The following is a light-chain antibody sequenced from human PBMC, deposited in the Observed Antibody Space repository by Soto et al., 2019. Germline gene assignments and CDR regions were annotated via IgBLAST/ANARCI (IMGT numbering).Light chain of an antibody. V-gene: IGKV3D-20*02. CDR2: GAS. CDR1: QSVSSSS. Sequence: EIVLTQSPGTLSLSPGERAPLSCRASQSVSSSSLAWYQQKPGQSPRLLIYGASSRATGIPDRFSGRGSGTDFTLTINSLEPEDFAVFYCQQRSNWPSRTVGQGTRVEIK. CDR3: QQRSNWPSRT. J-gene: IGKJ5*01.